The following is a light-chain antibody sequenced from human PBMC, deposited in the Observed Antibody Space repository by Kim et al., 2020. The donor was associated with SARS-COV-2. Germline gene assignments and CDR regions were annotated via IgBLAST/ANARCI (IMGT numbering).Light chain of an antibody. Sequence: SPGEKATLSCRASQIINSAFLAWYQQKCGQSPRLLIYGASNRATGIPDRFSGSGSGTDFTLTISRLEPEDFAVYYCQEYGTLPFTFGPGTKVDIK. CDR1: QIINSAF. CDR2: GAS. V-gene: IGKV3-20*01. J-gene: IGKJ3*01. CDR3: QEYGTLPFT.